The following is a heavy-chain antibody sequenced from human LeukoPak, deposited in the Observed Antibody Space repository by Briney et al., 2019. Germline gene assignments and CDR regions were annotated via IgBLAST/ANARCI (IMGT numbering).Heavy chain of an antibody. J-gene: IGHJ4*02. Sequence: ASVKVSCKASGYTFTGYYMHWVRQAPGQGLEWMGWINPNSGGTKYAQKFRGRVTMTRDTSISTVYMELSRLRSDDTAVYYCARGLRGSPAFDYWGQGTLVTVSS. CDR3: ARGLRGSPAFDY. CDR2: INPNSGGT. CDR1: GYTFTGYY. D-gene: IGHD2-2*01. V-gene: IGHV1-2*02.